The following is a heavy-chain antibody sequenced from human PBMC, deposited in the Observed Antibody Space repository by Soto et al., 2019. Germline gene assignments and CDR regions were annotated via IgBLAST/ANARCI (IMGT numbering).Heavy chain of an antibody. Sequence: QVQLVESGGGVVQPGRSLRLTCAASGFTFSNYGMHWVRQAPGKGLEWVAVIWYDGSKKHYADSVKGRFTISRDNSKNTLYLQMNSLRAEDTAVYYYARGAMAAYYLDYWGKGTLVTFSS. CDR2: IWYDGSKK. V-gene: IGHV3-33*01. J-gene: IGHJ4*02. D-gene: IGHD2-2*01. CDR1: GFTFSNYG. CDR3: ARGAMAAYYLDY.